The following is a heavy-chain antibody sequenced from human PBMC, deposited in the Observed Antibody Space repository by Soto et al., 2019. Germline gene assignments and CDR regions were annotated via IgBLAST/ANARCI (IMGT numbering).Heavy chain of an antibody. CDR2: ISAYNGNT. D-gene: IGHD5-18*01. CDR3: ARDGKPWIQLPMGGAPWFDP. J-gene: IGHJ5*02. Sequence: ASLQVSCKASGYTFTSYGISWVRQAPGQGLEWMGWISAYNGNTNYAHKLQGRVTMTTDTSTSTAYMELRSLRSDDTAVYYCARDGKPWIQLPMGGAPWFDPWGQGPLVTVYS. V-gene: IGHV1-18*04. CDR1: GYTFTSYG.